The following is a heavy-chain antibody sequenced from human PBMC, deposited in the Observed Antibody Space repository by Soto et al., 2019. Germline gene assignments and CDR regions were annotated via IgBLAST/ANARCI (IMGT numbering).Heavy chain of an antibody. CDR3: AHSDGGYEIIYFDF. D-gene: IGHD5-12*01. Sequence: QITLQESGPTLVKPTQTLTLTCTFSGFSFTTAGVAVGWIRQTPGGALEWLTLIYYNDDRRFSPSLKTRLTITGDTSKNQVVLSLTNVDPGDTATYFCAHSDGGYEIIYFDFWGQGIPVIVSS. J-gene: IGHJ4*02. CDR1: GFSFTTAGVA. CDR2: IYYNDDR. V-gene: IGHV2-5*01.